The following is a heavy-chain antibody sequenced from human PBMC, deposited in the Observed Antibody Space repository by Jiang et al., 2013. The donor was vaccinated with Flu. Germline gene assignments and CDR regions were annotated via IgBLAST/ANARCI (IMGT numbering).Heavy chain of an antibody. CDR2: IHPSDGST. V-gene: IGHV1-46*01. CDR3: ATDLGRFHASRFTAPYF. D-gene: IGHD3-3*01. CDR1: GYTFTNYY. J-gene: IGHJ1*01. Sequence: SGAEVKKPGASVKVSCKASGYTFTNYYIHWVRQAPGQGLEWVGIIHPSDGSTTYAQKFQGRVTMTRDTSASTVYMELSSLRSEDSAVYYCATDLGRFHASRFTAPYF.